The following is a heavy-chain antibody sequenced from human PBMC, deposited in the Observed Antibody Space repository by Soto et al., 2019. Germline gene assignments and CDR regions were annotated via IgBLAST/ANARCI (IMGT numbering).Heavy chain of an antibody. CDR2: INHSGST. CDR1: GGSFSGYY. D-gene: IGHD6-6*01. CDR3: AREQLVRWFDP. Sequence: SETLSLTCAVYGGSFSGYYWSWIRQPPGKGLEWIGEINHSGSTNYNPSLKSRVTISVDTSKNQFSLKLSSVTAADTAVYYCAREQLVRWFDPWGQGTLVTVSS. V-gene: IGHV4-34*01. J-gene: IGHJ5*02.